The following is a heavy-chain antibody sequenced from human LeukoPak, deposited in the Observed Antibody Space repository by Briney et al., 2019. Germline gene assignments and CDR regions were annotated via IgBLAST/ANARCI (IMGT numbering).Heavy chain of an antibody. D-gene: IGHD2-8*02. Sequence: PGGSLRLSCAASGFTFSSYAMHWVRQAPGKGLEWVAVIWYDGSNKYYADSVKGRFTISRDNSKNTLYLQMNSLRAEDTAVYYCATEDRWCPDYWGQGTLVTVSP. CDR2: IWYDGSNK. J-gene: IGHJ4*02. V-gene: IGHV3-33*08. CDR3: ATEDRWCPDY. CDR1: GFTFSSYA.